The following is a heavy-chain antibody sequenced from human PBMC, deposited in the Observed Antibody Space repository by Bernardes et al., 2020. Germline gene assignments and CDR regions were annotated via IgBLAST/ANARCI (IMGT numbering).Heavy chain of an antibody. V-gene: IGHV3-64*02. Sequence: GGSLRLSCAASGFMFSNYAMHWVRQAPGKGLEYVSVINSNGGSTYYADSVKGRFTVSRDNSKNMLYLQMGSLRPEDMAVYYCARDFSGRAHYYYSGVDVWGQGTTVTVSS. CDR1: GFMFSNYA. CDR2: INSNGGST. J-gene: IGHJ6*02. CDR3: ARDFSGRAHYYYSGVDV.